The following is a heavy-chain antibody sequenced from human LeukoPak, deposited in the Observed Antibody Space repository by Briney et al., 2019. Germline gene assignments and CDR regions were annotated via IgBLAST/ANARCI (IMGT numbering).Heavy chain of an antibody. D-gene: IGHD2-2*01. CDR1: GGSFSGYY. J-gene: IGHJ5*02. CDR3: ARGYQLVSYLWFDP. CDR2: INHSGST. Sequence: PSETLSLTCAVYGGSFSGYYWSWIRQPPGKGLEWIGEINHSGSTNYNPSLKSRVTISVDTSKNQFSLKLSSVTAADTAVYYCARGYQLVSYLWFDPWGQGPLVPVSS. V-gene: IGHV4-34*01.